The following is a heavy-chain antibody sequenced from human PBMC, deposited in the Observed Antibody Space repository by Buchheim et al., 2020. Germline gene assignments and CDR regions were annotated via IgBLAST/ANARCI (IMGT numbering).Heavy chain of an antibody. CDR2: IYYSGST. Sequence: QVQLQESGPGLVKPSETLSLTCTVSGGSISSYYWSWIRQPPGKGLEWIGYIYYSGSTNYNPSLKSRVTISVDTSKNHFSLKLSSVTAADTAVYYCAREPNIYQLLGGGRWFDPWGQGTL. D-gene: IGHD2-2*01. V-gene: IGHV4-59*01. CDR1: GGSISSYY. J-gene: IGHJ5*02. CDR3: AREPNIYQLLGGGRWFDP.